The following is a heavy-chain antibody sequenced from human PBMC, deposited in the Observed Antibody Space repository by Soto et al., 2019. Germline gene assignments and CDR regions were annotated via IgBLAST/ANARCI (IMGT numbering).Heavy chain of an antibody. CDR3: ARSHSTDCSNGVCSFFYNHEMDV. Sequence: ASVKVSCKASGYSFTDYHIHWVRQAPGQGLEWMGRINPKSGGTSTAQKFQGRVTMTRDRSISTAYMELTRLRSDDTAVYFCARSHSTDCSNGVCSFFYNHEMDVWGQGTTVTVSS. V-gene: IGHV1-2*06. CDR1: GYSFTDYH. J-gene: IGHJ6*02. D-gene: IGHD2-8*01. CDR2: INPKSGGT.